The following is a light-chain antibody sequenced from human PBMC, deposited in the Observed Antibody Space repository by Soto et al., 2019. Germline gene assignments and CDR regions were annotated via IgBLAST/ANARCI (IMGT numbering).Light chain of an antibody. Sequence: QSCLAQPASMSGSPGQSITNSCTGTSSDVGGYNYVSWYQHHPGKAPKLMIYEVSDRPSGVSNRFSGSKSGNTASLIISGLQAEDEADYYCNSYTSSSTLVIGGGTKVTGL. CDR3: NSYTSSSTLV. J-gene: IGLJ2*01. CDR2: EVS. V-gene: IGLV2-14*01. CDR1: SSDVGGYNY.